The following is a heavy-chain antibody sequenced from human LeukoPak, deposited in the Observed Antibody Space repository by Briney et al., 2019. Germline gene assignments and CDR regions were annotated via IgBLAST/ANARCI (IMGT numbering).Heavy chain of an antibody. D-gene: IGHD6-19*01. V-gene: IGHV3-48*02. CDR2: ISSSSTII. J-gene: IGHJ4*02. CDR1: GFTVSSNY. CDR3: ARWFTSGRGFFDY. Sequence: PGGSLRLSCAASGFTVSSNYMTWVRQAPGKGLEWVSYISSSSTIIYYADSVKGRFTISRDNAKSSLYLQMNSLRDEDTAVYYCARWFTSGRGFFDYWGQGILVTVSS.